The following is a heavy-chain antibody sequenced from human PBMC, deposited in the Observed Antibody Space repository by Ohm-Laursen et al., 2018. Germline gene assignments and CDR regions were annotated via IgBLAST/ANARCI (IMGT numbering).Heavy chain of an antibody. J-gene: IGHJ6*02. CDR3: ARSTIFGVVNYGMDV. V-gene: IGHV2-70*11. Sequence: TQTLTLTFTFSGFSLSTSGMCVSWIRQPPGKALEWLARIDWDDDKYYSTSLKTRLTISKDTSKNQVVLTMTNMDPVDTATYYCARSTIFGVVNYGMDVRGQGTRSPSP. CDR2: IDWDDDK. CDR1: GFSLSTSGMC. D-gene: IGHD3-3*01.